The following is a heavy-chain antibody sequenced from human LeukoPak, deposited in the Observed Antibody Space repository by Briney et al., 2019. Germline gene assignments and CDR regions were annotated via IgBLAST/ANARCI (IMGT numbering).Heavy chain of an antibody. V-gene: IGHV4-34*01. J-gene: IGHJ5*02. Sequence: SETLSLTCAVYGGSFSGYYWSWIRQPPGKGLEWIGEINHSGSTNYNPSLKSGVTISVDTSKNQFSLKLSSVTAADTAIYYCARLSLDNWFDPWGQGTLVTVSS. CDR1: GGSFSGYY. CDR3: ARLSLDNWFDP. D-gene: IGHD3-16*02. CDR2: INHSGST.